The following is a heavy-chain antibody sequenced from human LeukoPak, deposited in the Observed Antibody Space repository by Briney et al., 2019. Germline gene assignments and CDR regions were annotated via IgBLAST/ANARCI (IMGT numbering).Heavy chain of an antibody. CDR3: ATRGSIAAAGIYY. CDR1: GYTFTGYY. D-gene: IGHD6-13*01. V-gene: IGHV1-2*02. Sequence: ASVKVSCKASGYTFTGYYMHWVRQAPGQGLEWMGWINPNSGGTNYAQKFQGRVTMTRDTSISTAYMELSRLRSDDTAVYYCATRGSIAAAGIYYWGQGTLVTVSS. CDR2: INPNSGGT. J-gene: IGHJ4*02.